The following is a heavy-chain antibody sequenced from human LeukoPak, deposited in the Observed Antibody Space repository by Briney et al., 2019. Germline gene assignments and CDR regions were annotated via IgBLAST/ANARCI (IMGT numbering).Heavy chain of an antibody. CDR1: GYTFTGYY. Sequence: GASVKVSCKASGYTFTGYYMHWVRQAPGQGLEWMGWINPNSGGTNYAQKFQGWVTMTRDTSISTAYMELSRLRSDDTAVYYCARVPLPRIAVAGAYYFDYWGQGTLVTVSS. J-gene: IGHJ4*02. V-gene: IGHV1-2*04. D-gene: IGHD6-19*01. CDR3: ARVPLPRIAVAGAYYFDY. CDR2: INPNSGGT.